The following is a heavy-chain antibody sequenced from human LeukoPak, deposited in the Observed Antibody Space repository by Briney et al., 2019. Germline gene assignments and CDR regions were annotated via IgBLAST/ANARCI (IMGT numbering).Heavy chain of an antibody. D-gene: IGHD6-19*01. J-gene: IGHJ4*02. Sequence: SETLSLTCTVSGGSISSYYWSWIRQPPGKGLEWIGYIYYSGSTNYNPSLKSRVTISVDTSKNQFSLKLTSVTAADTAVYYCARGRWLAILDYWGQGTLVTVSS. CDR1: GGSISSYY. V-gene: IGHV4-59*01. CDR3: ARGRWLAILDY. CDR2: IYYSGST.